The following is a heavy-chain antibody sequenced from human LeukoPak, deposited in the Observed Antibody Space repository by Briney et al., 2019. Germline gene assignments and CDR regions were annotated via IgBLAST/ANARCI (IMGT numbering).Heavy chain of an antibody. D-gene: IGHD3-10*01. Sequence: EASVKVSFKASGYTFSNNDINWVRQATGQGLEWMGWMNPISGNTGFAQKFQGRVTITRITSISTAYMEMSSLRSDDTAVYYCVRGAKCSGADYDSTKEYVYYFDYWGQGTLVTVSS. CDR3: VRGAKCSGADYDSTKEYVYYFDY. CDR1: GYTFSNND. V-gene: IGHV1-8*03. CDR2: MNPISGNT. J-gene: IGHJ4*02.